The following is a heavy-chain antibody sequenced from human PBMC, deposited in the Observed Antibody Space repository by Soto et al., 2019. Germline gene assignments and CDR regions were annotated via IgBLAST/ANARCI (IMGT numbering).Heavy chain of an antibody. J-gene: IGHJ6*02. V-gene: IGHV1-69*01. Sequence: QVQLVQSGAEVKKPGSSVRVSCQASGGSFSDYAISWVRQAPGQGLEWMGGIIPMLGIADNAQKFQGRVIITAEEYTSTVYMELSSLTSEDTAVYYCARDEDYNDSSGFQRDYHYYGMDVWGQGTTVTVAS. CDR1: GGSFSDYA. CDR2: IIPMLGIA. CDR3: ARDEDYNDSSGFQRDYHYYGMDV. D-gene: IGHD3-22*01.